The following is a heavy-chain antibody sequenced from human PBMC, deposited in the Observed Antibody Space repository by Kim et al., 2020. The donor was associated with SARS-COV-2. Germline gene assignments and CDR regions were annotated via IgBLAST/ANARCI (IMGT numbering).Heavy chain of an antibody. V-gene: IGHV5-51*01. Sequence: SPSFQGQVTISADKSISTSYLQWSSLKASDTAMYYCARTYYGSGSYYCDYWGQGTLVTVSS. CDR3: ARTYYGSGSYYCDY. J-gene: IGHJ4*02. D-gene: IGHD3-10*01.